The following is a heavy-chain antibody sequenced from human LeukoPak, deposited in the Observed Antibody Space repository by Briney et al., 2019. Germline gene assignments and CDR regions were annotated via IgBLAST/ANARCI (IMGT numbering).Heavy chain of an antibody. Sequence: LSGGSLRLSCAASGFTFTTYGMNWVRQAPGKGLEWVSGVTPSGDPTYYADSVKGRFIISRDNSKNTMYLQMNSLRAEDTAVYYCAKSSGIAAAGNNWFDPWGQGTLVTVSS. CDR1: GFTFTTYG. V-gene: IGHV3-23*01. CDR2: VTPSGDPT. D-gene: IGHD6-13*01. CDR3: AKSSGIAAAGNNWFDP. J-gene: IGHJ5*02.